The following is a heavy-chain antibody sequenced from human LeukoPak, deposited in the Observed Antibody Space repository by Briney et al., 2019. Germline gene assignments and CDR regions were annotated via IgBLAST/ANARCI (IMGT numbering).Heavy chain of an antibody. CDR1: GGSFSGYY. Sequence: SETLSLTCAVYGGSFSGYYWSWIRQPPGKGLEWIGEINHSGSTNYNPSLKSRATISVDTSKNQFSLKLSSVTAADTAVYYCARDWLYGVYFDYWGQGTLVTVSS. J-gene: IGHJ4*02. CDR3: ARDWLYGVYFDY. CDR2: INHSGST. V-gene: IGHV4-34*01. D-gene: IGHD2-2*02.